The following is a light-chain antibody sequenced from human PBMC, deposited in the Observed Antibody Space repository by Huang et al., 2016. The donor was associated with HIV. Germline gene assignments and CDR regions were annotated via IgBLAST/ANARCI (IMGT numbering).Light chain of an antibody. CDR1: QNIDIY. V-gene: IGKV1-39*01. Sequence: EIQMTQSPSSLSASVGDTVTITCRASQNIDIYLHWYQPRPGKAPKLLIYTASSLQTWVPSRFSGSGSGTDFTLTIDSLQPEDFATYYCLQSYSMFRTFGQGTKLDFK. J-gene: IGKJ2*01. CDR2: TAS. CDR3: LQSYSMFRT.